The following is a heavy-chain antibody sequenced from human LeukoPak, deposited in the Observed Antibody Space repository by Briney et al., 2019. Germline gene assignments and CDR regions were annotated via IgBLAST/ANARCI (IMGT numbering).Heavy chain of an antibody. CDR3: AKASGYCGSTACYVMDV. J-gene: IGHJ6*02. CDR1: GFTLTNFA. Sequence: PGGSLRLSCAASGFTLTNFAMSWVRQAPGKGLEWVSVIVGSDDGKYYADSVKGRFTISRDNSKNTLYLQMGSQRGEDTAVYYCAKASGYCGSTACYVMDVWGQGTTVTVSS. V-gene: IGHV3-23*01. CDR2: IVGSDDGK. D-gene: IGHD2-2*01.